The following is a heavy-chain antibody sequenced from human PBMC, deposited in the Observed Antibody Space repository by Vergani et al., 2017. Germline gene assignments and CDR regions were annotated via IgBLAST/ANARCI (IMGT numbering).Heavy chain of an antibody. CDR2: ISSSSSYI. Sequence: EVQLVESGGGLVKPGGSLRLSCAASGFTFSSYSMNWVRQAPGKGLEWVSSISSSSSYIYYADSVKGRFTIFRDNAKNSLYLQMNSLRAEDTAVYYCASDFVPPADYGGNFRPFDYWGQGTLVTVSS. D-gene: IGHD4-23*01. CDR1: GFTFSSYS. J-gene: IGHJ4*02. V-gene: IGHV3-21*01. CDR3: ASDFVPPADYGGNFRPFDY.